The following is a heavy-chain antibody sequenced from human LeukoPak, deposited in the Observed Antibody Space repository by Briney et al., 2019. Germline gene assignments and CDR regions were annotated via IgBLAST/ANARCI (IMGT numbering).Heavy chain of an antibody. CDR2: I. J-gene: IGHJ4*02. CDR1: GFTFSSYS. Sequence: GGSLRLSCAASGFTFSSYSMNWVRQAPGKGLEWVSSIYYADSVKGRFTISRDNAMNSLYLQMNSLRVEDTAVYYCARCTTGRTFGSLREIKRSREIDYWGQGTLVTVSS. CDR3: ARCTTGRTFGSLREIKRSREIDY. D-gene: IGHD1-1*01. V-gene: IGHV3-21*01.